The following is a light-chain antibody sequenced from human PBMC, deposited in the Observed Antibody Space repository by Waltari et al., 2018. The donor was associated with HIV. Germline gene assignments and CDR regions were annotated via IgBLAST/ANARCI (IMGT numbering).Light chain of an antibody. CDR3: AAWDDSLNAWV. Sequence: QSVLTQPPSASGTPGQRLSTSCSGSSSNIGSNIVNWYQQLPGTAPKLLIYSNNQRPSGVPDRFSGSKSGTSASLAISGLQSEDEADYYCAAWDDSLNAWVFGGGTKLTVL. CDR1: SSNIGSNI. V-gene: IGLV1-44*01. J-gene: IGLJ3*02. CDR2: SNN.